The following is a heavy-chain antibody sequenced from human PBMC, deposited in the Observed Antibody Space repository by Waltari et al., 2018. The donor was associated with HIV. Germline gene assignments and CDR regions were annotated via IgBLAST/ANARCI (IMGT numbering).Heavy chain of an antibody. CDR3: AKVGMTAVTSYAIDI. CDR1: GFKFAAYA. V-gene: IGHV3-9*01. D-gene: IGHD4-17*01. Sequence: EVLLVESGGGLVQPGGSLRLSCAASGFKFAAYAINWVRQAPGRGLEWVSSISWNSGTIGYADSVKGRFTISRDNAKNSLSLQMNSLRPGDTALYYCAKVGMTAVTSYAIDIWGQGTMVTVSS. J-gene: IGHJ3*02. CDR2: ISWNSGTI.